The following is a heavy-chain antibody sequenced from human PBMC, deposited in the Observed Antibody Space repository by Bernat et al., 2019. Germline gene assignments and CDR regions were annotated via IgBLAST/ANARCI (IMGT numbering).Heavy chain of an antibody. CDR3: AKDGQLTPYFYYYMDV. D-gene: IGHD3-10*01. CDR2: INSDGSVT. Sequence: EVQLVESGGGLVQSGGSLRLSCAASGFTFSSYWMHWVRQAPGKGLVWLSRINSDGSVTAYADSVKGRFTISRDNAKNTLYLQMNCLRAEDTAVYYCAKDGQLTPYFYYYMDVWGRGTTVTVSS. V-gene: IGHV3-74*01. J-gene: IGHJ6*03. CDR1: GFTFSSYW.